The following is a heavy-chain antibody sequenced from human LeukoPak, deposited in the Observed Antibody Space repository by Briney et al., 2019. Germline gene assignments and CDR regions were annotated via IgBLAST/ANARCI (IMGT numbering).Heavy chain of an antibody. V-gene: IGHV3-33*01. D-gene: IGHD3-16*01. CDR1: GFTFRSYG. CDR3: ARGSEGGFGY. Sequence: GGSLRLSCAPSGFTFRSYGMHWVREAPGKELEWVAVIWYEGSNKYYADSVRGRFSISRDNSKNALYLQMNSLRVEDTAVYYCARGSEGGFGYWGQGTLVTVSS. J-gene: IGHJ4*02. CDR2: IWYEGSNK.